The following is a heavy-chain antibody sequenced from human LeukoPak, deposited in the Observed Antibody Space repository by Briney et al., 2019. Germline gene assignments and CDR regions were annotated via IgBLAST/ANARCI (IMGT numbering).Heavy chain of an antibody. D-gene: IGHD5-24*01. CDR2: IIPIFGTA. CDR3: ARARMATIESPLGY. Sequence: SVKVSCKASGGTFSSYAISWVRQAPGQGREWMEGIIPIFGTAKYAQKFQGRVTITADESTSTAYMELSSLRSEDTAVYYCARARMATIESPLGYWGQGTLVTVSS. V-gene: IGHV1-69*13. CDR1: GGTFSSYA. J-gene: IGHJ4*02.